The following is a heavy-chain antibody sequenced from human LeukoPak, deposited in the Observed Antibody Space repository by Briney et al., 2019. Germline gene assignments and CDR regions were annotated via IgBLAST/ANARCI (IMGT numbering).Heavy chain of an antibody. J-gene: IGHJ4*02. CDR1: GYTFTKYV. Sequence: ASVKVSCKASGYTFTKYVVHWVRQAPGQRPEWMGWINAGNGDTKYSHNFQDRVTITRDTSPNTAYMKLSSLTSEDTALYYCARDNCGDTCYPGGYWGQGTLVTVSS. D-gene: IGHD2-21*01. CDR2: INAGNGDT. CDR3: ARDNCGDTCYPGGY. V-gene: IGHV1-3*01.